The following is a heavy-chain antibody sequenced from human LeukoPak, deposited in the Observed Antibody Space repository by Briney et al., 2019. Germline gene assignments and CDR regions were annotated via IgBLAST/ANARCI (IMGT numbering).Heavy chain of an antibody. Sequence: ASVKVSCKVSGYTLTELSMHWVRQAPGKGLEWMGGFDPEDGETIYAQKFQGRVTMTEDTSTDTAYMELSSLRSEDTAVYYCATGPKWLRYRVVLPHFDYWGQGTLVTVSS. CDR2: FDPEDGET. V-gene: IGHV1-24*01. CDR1: GYTLTELS. CDR3: ATGPKWLRYRVVLPHFDY. J-gene: IGHJ4*02. D-gene: IGHD5-12*01.